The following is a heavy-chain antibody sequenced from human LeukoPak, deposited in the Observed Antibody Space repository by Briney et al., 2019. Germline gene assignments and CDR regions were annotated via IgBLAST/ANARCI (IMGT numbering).Heavy chain of an antibody. CDR1: GFTFSSYG. D-gene: IGHD3-10*01. V-gene: IGHV3-30*02. J-gene: IGHJ5*02. CDR3: AAMVRGVIRNWFDP. CDR2: IRYDGSNK. Sequence: PGGSLRLSCAASGFTFSSYGMHWVRQAPGKGLEWVAFIRYDGSNKYYADSVKGRFTISRDNSKNTLYLQMNGLRAEDTAVYYCAAMVRGVIRNWFDPWGQGTLVTVSS.